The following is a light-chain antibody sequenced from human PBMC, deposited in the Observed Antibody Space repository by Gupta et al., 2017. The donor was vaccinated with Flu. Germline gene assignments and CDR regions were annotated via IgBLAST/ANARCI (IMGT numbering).Light chain of an antibody. CDR3: QQTYIIPWT. J-gene: IGKJ1*01. CDR1: QPIDNW. Sequence: DLQMTQSPSSVSASIGDTVTITCRASQPIDNWLAWYQHKPGKAPKLLISLVSSLQSWVPSRFSGNGSGTDFSLTIRSLQPEDFAIYYCQQTYIIPWTFGQGTQVEIK. CDR2: LVS. V-gene: IGKV1-12*02.